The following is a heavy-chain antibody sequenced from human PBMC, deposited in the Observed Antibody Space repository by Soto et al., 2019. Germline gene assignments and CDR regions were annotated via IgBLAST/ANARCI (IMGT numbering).Heavy chain of an antibody. CDR3: ARGVYGSGNYYTGPSAFDI. Sequence: QVQLEQSGAEVKKPGSSVKVSCKASGGTLSDHGVAWLRQAPGQGLEWMGGTIPVFNTAKYAQKFQGRVTVTADKFTNIAYMELSSLRSEDTDFYFCARGVYGSGNYYTGPSAFDIWGQGTKVIVSS. CDR2: TIPVFNTA. D-gene: IGHD3-10*01. J-gene: IGHJ3*02. V-gene: IGHV1-69*06. CDR1: GGTLSDHG.